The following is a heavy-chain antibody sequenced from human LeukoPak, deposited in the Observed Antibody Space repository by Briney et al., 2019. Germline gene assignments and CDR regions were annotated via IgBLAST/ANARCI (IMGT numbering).Heavy chain of an antibody. J-gene: IGHJ5*02. D-gene: IGHD5-12*01. CDR3: ARVRGGDSGYEKSFDP. CDR2: IHHNGGT. V-gene: IGHV4-34*01. Sequence: PSETLSLTCAAYGGSFSGDYWSWIRQPPGKGLEWIGEIHHNGGTNFSPSLKSRVAMSLDTSKNQVSLNLNSVTAADTAVYYCARVRGGDSGYEKSFDPWGQGTLVTVSS. CDR1: GGSFSGDY.